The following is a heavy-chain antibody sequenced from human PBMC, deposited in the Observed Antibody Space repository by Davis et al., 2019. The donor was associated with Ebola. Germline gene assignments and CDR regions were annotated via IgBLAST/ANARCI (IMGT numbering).Heavy chain of an antibody. CDR2: IYYSGST. CDR1: GGSISSSSYY. Sequence: SETLSLTCTVSGGSISSSSYYWGWIRQPPGKGLEWIGSIYYSGSTYYNPSLKSRVTISVDTSKNQFSLKLSSVTAADTAVYYCARDLWSGGYDQYNWFDPWGQGTLVTVSS. D-gene: IGHD5-12*01. CDR3: ARDLWSGGYDQYNWFDP. V-gene: IGHV4-39*07. J-gene: IGHJ5*02.